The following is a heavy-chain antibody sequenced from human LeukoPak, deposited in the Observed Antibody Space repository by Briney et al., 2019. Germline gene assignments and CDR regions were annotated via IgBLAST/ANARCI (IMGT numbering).Heavy chain of an antibody. CDR2: IWYDGSNK. CDR1: GFTFSSYG. V-gene: IGHV3-33*01. Sequence: PGRSLRLSCAASGFTFSSYGMHWVRQAPGKGLEWVAVIWYDGSNKYYADSVKGRFTISRDNSKNTLYLQMNSLRAEDTAVYYCARARVATLIAAAGPFDYWGQGTLVTVSS. J-gene: IGHJ4*02. CDR3: ARARVATLIAAAGPFDY. D-gene: IGHD6-13*01.